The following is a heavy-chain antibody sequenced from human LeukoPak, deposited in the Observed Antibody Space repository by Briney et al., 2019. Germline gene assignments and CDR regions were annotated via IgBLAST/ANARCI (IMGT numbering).Heavy chain of an antibody. CDR2: IKQDGSAT. V-gene: IGHV3-7*01. CDR1: GFTFSTYW. J-gene: IGHJ4*02. Sequence: PGGSLRLSCIASGFTFSTYWMSWVRQAPGKGLEWVANIKQDGSATYYVDSVKGRFTISRDSAKNSLYLQMNSLRDEDTAVYYCARHLWFGELSSLDYWGQGTLVTVSS. D-gene: IGHD3-10*01. CDR3: ARHLWFGELSSLDY.